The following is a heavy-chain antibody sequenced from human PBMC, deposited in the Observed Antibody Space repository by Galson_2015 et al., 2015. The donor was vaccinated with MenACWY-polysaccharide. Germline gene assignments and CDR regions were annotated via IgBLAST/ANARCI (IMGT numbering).Heavy chain of an antibody. CDR3: AKGGREVDNWLDP. CDR2: ITDSGSST. J-gene: IGHJ5*02. CDR1: GFTFSSYV. V-gene: IGHV3-23*01. Sequence: SLRLSYAVSGFTFSSYVMSWVRQAPGRGLEWVSSITDSGSSTYYVDSVKGRFTISRDNSKNTLFLQMNSLRADDTAVYHCAKGGREVDNWLDPWGRGALVTVSS. D-gene: IGHD1-26*01.